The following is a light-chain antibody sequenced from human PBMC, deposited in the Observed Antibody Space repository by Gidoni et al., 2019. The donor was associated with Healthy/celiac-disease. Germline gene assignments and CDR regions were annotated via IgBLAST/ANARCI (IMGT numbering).Light chain of an antibody. J-gene: IGLJ1*01. CDR2: EVS. V-gene: IGLV2-14*01. Sequence: QSALTQPASVSGSPGQSITISCTGTSSDVGGYNYVSWYQQHPGKAPKLMIYEVSNRPSGVSTRFSGSKSGNTASLTISGLQAEDEADYYCSSYTSSSWVFGTGTKVTVL. CDR3: SSYTSSSWV. CDR1: SSDVGGYNY.